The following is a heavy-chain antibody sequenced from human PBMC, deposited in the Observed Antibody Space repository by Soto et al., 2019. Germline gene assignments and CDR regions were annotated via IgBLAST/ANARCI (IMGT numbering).Heavy chain of an antibody. CDR2: IWYDGSNK. V-gene: IGHV3-33*01. Sequence: GESLKISCAASGFTFSSYGMHWVRQAPGKGLEWVAVIWYDGSNKYYADSVKGRFTISRDNSKNTLYLQMNSLRAEDTAVYYCASNSLPYDFWSGYSNNWFDPWGQGTLVTVSS. CDR3: ASNSLPYDFWSGYSNNWFDP. D-gene: IGHD3-3*01. J-gene: IGHJ5*02. CDR1: GFTFSSYG.